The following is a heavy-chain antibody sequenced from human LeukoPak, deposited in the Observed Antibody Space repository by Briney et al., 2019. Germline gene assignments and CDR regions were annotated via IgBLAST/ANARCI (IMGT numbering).Heavy chain of an antibody. V-gene: IGHV4-4*07. J-gene: IGHJ4*02. CDR2: IYYSGST. D-gene: IGHD6-6*01. CDR3: AREAEYSSSSGYFDY. CDR1: GGSISSYY. Sequence: SETLSLTCTVSGGSISSYYWSWIRQPAGKGLEWIGRIYYSGSTNYNPSLKSRVTILVDTSKNQFSLKLSSVTAADTAVYYCAREAEYSSSSGYFDYWGQGTLVTVSS.